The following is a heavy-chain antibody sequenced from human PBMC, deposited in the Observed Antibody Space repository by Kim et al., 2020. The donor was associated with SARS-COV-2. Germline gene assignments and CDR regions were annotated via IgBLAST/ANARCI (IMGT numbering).Heavy chain of an antibody. D-gene: IGHD1-1*01. CDR1: GGSISSSSYY. J-gene: IGHJ5*02. Sequence: SETLSLTCTVSGGSISSSSYYWGWIRQPPGKGLEWIGSIYYSGSTYYNPSLKSRVTISVDTSKNQFSLKLSSVTAADTAVYYCATELEGLVPWGQGTLVTVSS. CDR3: ATELEGLVP. V-gene: IGHV4-39*07. CDR2: IYYSGST.